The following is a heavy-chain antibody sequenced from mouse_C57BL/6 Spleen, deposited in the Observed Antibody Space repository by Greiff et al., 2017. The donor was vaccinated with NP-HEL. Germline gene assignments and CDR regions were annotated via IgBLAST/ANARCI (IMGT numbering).Heavy chain of an antibody. V-gene: IGHV1-81*01. CDR3: ARLWDGAY. CDR2: IYPRSGNT. Sequence: VQLQQSGAELARPGASVKLSCKASGYTFTSYGISWVKQRPGQGLEWIGEIYPRSGNTYYNEKFKGKATLTADKSSSAAYMELRSLTSEDSAVYFCARLWDGAYWGQGTLVTVSA. CDR1: GYTFTSYG. J-gene: IGHJ3*01. D-gene: IGHD4-1*01.